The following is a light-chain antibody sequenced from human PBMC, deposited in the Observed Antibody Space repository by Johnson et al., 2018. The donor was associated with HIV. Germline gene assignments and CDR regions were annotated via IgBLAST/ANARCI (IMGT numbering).Light chain of an antibody. Sequence: QAVLTQPPSVSAAPGQRVTISCSGRGSNIWSHYVSWYQQLPGTAPKLLIFENDKRPSGIPDRFSGSKSGTSATLDITGLQTGDEADYYCGTWDSSLGAWVFGTGTKVTVL. J-gene: IGLJ1*01. CDR2: END. CDR1: GSNIWSHY. CDR3: GTWDSSLGAWV. V-gene: IGLV1-51*02.